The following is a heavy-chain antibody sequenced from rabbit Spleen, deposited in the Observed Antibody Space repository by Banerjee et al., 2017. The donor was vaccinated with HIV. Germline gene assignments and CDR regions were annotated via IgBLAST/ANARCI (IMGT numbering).Heavy chain of an antibody. Sequence: EQLEESGGGLVKPEGSLTLTCKASGVSLNDKDVRGWVRQAPGKGLEWIACIDTGSSGFTYFASWAKGRFTISKTSPTTVTLQMTSLTAADTATYFCARDTSSSFSSYGMDLWGPGTLVTVS. CDR3: ARDTSSSFSSYGMDL. J-gene: IGHJ6*01. V-gene: IGHV1S45*01. D-gene: IGHD1-1*01. CDR2: IDTGSSGFT. CDR1: GVSLNDKDV.